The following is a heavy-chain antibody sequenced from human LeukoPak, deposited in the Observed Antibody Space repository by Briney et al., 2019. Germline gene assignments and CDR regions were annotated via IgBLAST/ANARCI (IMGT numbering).Heavy chain of an antibody. CDR2: ISGSGDYT. J-gene: IGHJ4*02. D-gene: IGHD6-6*01. CDR3: AKDTYSSSPYYFDY. CDR1: GFTFSTCA. V-gene: IGHV3-23*01. Sequence: GGSLRLSCTASGFTFSTCAMSWVRLAPGKGLEWVSTISGSGDYTFYADSVKGRFTISRDNSKNTLFLQMNSLRAEDTAVYYCAKDTYSSSPYYFDYWGQGTLVTVSS.